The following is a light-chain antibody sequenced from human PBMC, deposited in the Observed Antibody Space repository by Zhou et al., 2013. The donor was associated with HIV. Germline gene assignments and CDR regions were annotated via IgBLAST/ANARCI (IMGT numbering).Light chain of an antibody. V-gene: IGKV2-28*01. Sequence: DIVMTQSPLSLPVTPGEPASISCRSSQSLLHSNGYNYLDWYLQKPGQSPQLLIYLGSNRASGVPDRFSGSGSGTDFTLKISRVEAEDVGIYYCMQALKVPWTFGQGTKVEIK. J-gene: IGKJ1*01. CDR3: MQALKVPWT. CDR1: QSLLHSNGYNY. CDR2: LGS.